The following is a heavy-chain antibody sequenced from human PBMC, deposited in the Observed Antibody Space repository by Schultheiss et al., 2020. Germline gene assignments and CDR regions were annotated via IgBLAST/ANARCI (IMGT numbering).Heavy chain of an antibody. CDR2: IYYSGST. Sequence: SETLSLTCAVSGGSISSSSYYWGWIRQPPGKGLEWIGSIYYSGSTYYNPSLKSRVTISVDTSNNQFSLKLSSVTAADTAVYYCARSPRSSGLRTFFDYWGQGTLVNVSS. CDR1: GGSISSSSYY. D-gene: IGHD3-22*01. J-gene: IGHJ4*02. CDR3: ARSPRSSGLRTFFDY. V-gene: IGHV4-39*07.